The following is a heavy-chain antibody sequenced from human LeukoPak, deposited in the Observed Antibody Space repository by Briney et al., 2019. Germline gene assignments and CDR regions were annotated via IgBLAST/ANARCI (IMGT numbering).Heavy chain of an antibody. CDR2: IKQDGSEK. Sequence: GGSLRLSCAASGFTFSSYWMSWVRQAPGKGLEWVANIKQDGSEKYYVDSVKGRFTISRDNAKNSLYLQMNSLRAEDTAVYYCARDEIVATAKANYYYYMDVWGKGTTVTISS. CDR3: ARDEIVATAKANYYYYMDV. J-gene: IGHJ6*03. V-gene: IGHV3-7*01. CDR1: GFTFSSYW. D-gene: IGHD5-12*01.